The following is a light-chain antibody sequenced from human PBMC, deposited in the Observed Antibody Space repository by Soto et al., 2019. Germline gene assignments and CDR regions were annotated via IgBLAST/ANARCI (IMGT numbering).Light chain of an antibody. CDR2: EDN. J-gene: IGLJ2*01. CDR1: SGSIASNY. CDR3: QSYHSVNVV. V-gene: IGLV6-57*04. Sequence: NFMLTQPHSVSESPGKTVTISCTRSSGSIASNYVQWYQQRPGSAPTPVIYEDNERPSGVPDRFSGSIDSSSNSASLTISGLKTVDEADYYCQSYHSVNVVFGGGTKVTVL.